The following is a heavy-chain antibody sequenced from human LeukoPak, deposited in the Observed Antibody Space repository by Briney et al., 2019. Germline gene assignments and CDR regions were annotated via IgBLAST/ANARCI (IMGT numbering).Heavy chain of an antibody. Sequence: GGSLRLSCAASGFTFSNAWMSWVRQAPGKGLEWVAFVRYNGNDKYYADSVKGRFTISRDNSKNTVDLQMDSLRAEDTAVYYCAKAGSGWYAPYWGQGTLVTVS. D-gene: IGHD6-19*01. CDR2: VRYNGNDK. CDR3: AKAGSGWYAPY. V-gene: IGHV3-30*02. J-gene: IGHJ4*02. CDR1: GFTFSNAW.